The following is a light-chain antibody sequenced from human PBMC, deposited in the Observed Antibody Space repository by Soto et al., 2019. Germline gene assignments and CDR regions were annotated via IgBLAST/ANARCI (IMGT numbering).Light chain of an antibody. V-gene: IGKV1-39*01. CDR3: QQTYRPSYT. Sequence: DIQMTQSPSSLSASLGDRVTITCRASQSINRFLNWYQHQPGKAPKVLIYAAPNLQSGVPSRFNGNGSGTDFTLTISSLQPEDFATYFCQQTYRPSYTFAQGTRLEIK. CDR2: AAP. J-gene: IGKJ2*01. CDR1: QSINRF.